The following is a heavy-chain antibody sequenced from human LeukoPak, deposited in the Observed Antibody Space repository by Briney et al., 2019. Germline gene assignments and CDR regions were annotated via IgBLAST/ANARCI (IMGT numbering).Heavy chain of an antibody. D-gene: IGHD7-27*01. CDR1: GDSVSSKSVS. CDR2: TRYRSTWNT. Sequence: SQTLSLTCAISGDSVSSKSVSWNWGRQSPSRGLEYLGRTRYRSTWNTFYSLSVQGRITINADTSRNQVSLRLNSVTPEDTALYYCVRDFNWAFDYWGQGTLVTVSS. J-gene: IGHJ4*02. CDR3: VRDFNWAFDY. V-gene: IGHV6-1*01.